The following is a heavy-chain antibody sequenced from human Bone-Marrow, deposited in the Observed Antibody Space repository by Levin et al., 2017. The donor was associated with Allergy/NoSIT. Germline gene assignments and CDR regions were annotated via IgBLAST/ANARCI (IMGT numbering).Heavy chain of an antibody. D-gene: IGHD6-13*01. Sequence: GGSLRLSCAASGFTFDDYGMSWVRQAPGKGLEWVSGINWNGDSTGYADSVKGRFTISRDNAKNSLYLQMNSLRVEDTALYYCARGVYSSNWFVFRGSWFDPWGQGTLVTVSS. CDR2: INWNGDST. V-gene: IGHV3-20*04. CDR3: ARGVYSSNWFVFRGSWFDP. CDR1: GFTFDDYG. J-gene: IGHJ5*02.